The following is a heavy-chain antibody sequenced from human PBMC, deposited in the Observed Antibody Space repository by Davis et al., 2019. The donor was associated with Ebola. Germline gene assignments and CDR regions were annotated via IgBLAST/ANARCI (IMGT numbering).Heavy chain of an antibody. D-gene: IGHD3-10*01. V-gene: IGHV1-18*01. J-gene: IGHJ6*02. CDR1: GYTFTSYA. CDR3: ARASLLWFRELPKSPDYYYYYGMDV. CDR2: ISAYNGNT. Sequence: ASVKVSCKASGYTFTSYAMHWVRQAPGQGLEWMGWISAYNGNTNYAQKLQGRVTMTTDTSTSTAYMELRSLRSEDTAVYYCARASLLWFRELPKSPDYYYYYGMDVWGQGTTVTVSS.